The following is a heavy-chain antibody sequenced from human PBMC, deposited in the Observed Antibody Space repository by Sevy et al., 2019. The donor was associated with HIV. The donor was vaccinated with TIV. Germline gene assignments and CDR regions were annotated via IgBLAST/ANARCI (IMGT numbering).Heavy chain of an antibody. Sequence: GGSLRLSCAASGFTFSNYWMSWVRQAPGKGLEWVANIKRDGSDKYYVDSVKGRFTISRDNAKNSLYLQMNSLRAEDTAVYYCARVVAPTIGPFDLCYFDYWGQGTLVTVSS. CDR1: GFTFSNYW. D-gene: IGHD2-15*01. J-gene: IGHJ4*02. V-gene: IGHV3-7*04. CDR3: ARVVAPTIGPFDLCYFDY. CDR2: IKRDGSDK.